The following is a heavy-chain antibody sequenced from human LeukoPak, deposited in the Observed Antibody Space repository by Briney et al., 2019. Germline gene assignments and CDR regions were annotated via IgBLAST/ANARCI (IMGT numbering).Heavy chain of an antibody. CDR2: IYYSGNT. D-gene: IGHD3-22*01. Sequence: SETLSLTCAVYGGSFSGYYWSWIRQPPGKGLEWIGSIYYSGNTYYNPSLKSRVTIPVDTSKNQFSLKVSSVTAADTAVYYCASGIDRSGYPLDYWGQGTLVTVSS. CDR3: ASGIDRSGYPLDY. J-gene: IGHJ4*02. V-gene: IGHV4-34*01. CDR1: GGSFSGYY.